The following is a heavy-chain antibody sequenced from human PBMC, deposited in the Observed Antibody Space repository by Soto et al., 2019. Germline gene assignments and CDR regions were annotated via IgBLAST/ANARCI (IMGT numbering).Heavy chain of an antibody. V-gene: IGHV3-48*03. CDR1: GFTFSSYE. D-gene: IGHD2-15*01. CDR2: IRSGGTTM. CDR3: AGRDGHNRRKAPYYYYYYGMNV. Sequence: GGSLRLSCAASGFTFSSYEMNWLSQAPGKGLEWISYIRSGGTTMYYADSVNGRFTISRDNAKNSLYLQMNSLTAEDTAVYYCAGRDGHNRRKAPYYYYYYGMNVWGQGTTVNVSS. J-gene: IGHJ6*01.